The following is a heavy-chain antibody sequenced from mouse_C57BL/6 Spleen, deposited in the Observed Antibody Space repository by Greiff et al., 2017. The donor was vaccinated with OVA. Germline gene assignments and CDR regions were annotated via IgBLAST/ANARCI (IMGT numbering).Heavy chain of an antibody. V-gene: IGHV1-50*01. CDR2: IDPSDSYT. Sequence: QVQLQQPGAELVKPGASVKLSCKASGYTFTSYWMQWVKQRPGQGLEWIGEIDPSDSYTNYNQKFQGKATLTVDTSSRTAYKQLSSLTSEDSAVYYCARPAKGSYYFDYWGPGTTLTVSS. CDR1: GYTFTSYW. J-gene: IGHJ2*01. CDR3: ARPAKGSYYFDY.